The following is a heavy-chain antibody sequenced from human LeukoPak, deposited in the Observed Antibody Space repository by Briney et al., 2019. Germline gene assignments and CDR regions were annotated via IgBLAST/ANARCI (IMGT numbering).Heavy chain of an antibody. CDR2: IKQDGSEK. D-gene: IGHD5-12*01. CDR3: ARVIPYSGYGYYYYGMDV. CDR1: GFTFSSYW. V-gene: IGHV3-7*01. J-gene: IGHJ6*02. Sequence: GGSLRLSCAASGFTFSSYWMSWVRQAPGKGLEWVANIKQDGSEKHYVDSVKGRFTISRDNAKNSLYLQMNSLRAEDTAVYYCARVIPYSGYGYYYYGMDVWGQGTTVTVSS.